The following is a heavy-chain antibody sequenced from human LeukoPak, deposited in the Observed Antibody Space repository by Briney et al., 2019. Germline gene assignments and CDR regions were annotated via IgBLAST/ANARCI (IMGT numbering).Heavy chain of an antibody. Sequence: TSQTLSLTCAISGHSVSSNSAAWRWIRQSPSRGLEWLGRTYYRSKCSSDYAVSMDSRIIINSDTAKNQFSLQLNSVTPEDTAVYYCARGRSWPLDYWGQGTRVSVSS. J-gene: IGHJ4*02. D-gene: IGHD6-13*01. CDR2: TYYRSKCSS. CDR3: ARGRSWPLDY. V-gene: IGHV6-1*01. CDR1: GHSVSSNSAA.